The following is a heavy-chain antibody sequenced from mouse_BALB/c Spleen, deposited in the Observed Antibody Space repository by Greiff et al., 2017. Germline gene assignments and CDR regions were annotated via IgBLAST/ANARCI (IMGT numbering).Heavy chain of an antibody. V-gene: IGHV5-6-5*01. J-gene: IGHJ4*01. CDR3: ARGLRSCAIDY. CDR2: ISSGGST. D-gene: IGHD1-1*01. CDR1: GFTFSSYA. Sequence: EVMLVESGGGLVKPGGSLKLSCAASGFTFSSYAMSWVRQTPEKRLEWVASISSGGSTYYPDSVKGRFTISRDNARNILYLQMSSLRSEDTAMYYCARGLRSCAIDYWGQGTTVTVSS.